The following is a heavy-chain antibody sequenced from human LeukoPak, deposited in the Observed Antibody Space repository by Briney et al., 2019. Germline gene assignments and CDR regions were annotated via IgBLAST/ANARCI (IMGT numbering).Heavy chain of an antibody. V-gene: IGHV3-7*03. CDR2: IKEDGSEK. J-gene: IGHJ2*01. Sequence: GGSLRLSCAASGFTFSSYWMSWVRQAPGKGLEWVANIKEDGSEKYYVDSLKGRFTISRDNAKNSLYLQMNSLRAEDTALYYCAKDLSSSWYSYWYFDLWGRGTLVTVSS. D-gene: IGHD6-13*01. CDR1: GFTFSSYW. CDR3: AKDLSSSWYSYWYFDL.